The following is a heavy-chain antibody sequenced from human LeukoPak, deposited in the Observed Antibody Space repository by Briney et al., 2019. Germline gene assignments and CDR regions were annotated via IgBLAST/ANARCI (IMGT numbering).Heavy chain of an antibody. CDR2: ISSSSSYI. Sequence: GGSPRLSCAASGFTFSSYSMNWVRQAPGKGLEWVSSISSSSSYIYYADSVKGRFTISRDNAKNSLYLQMNSLRAEDTAVYYCARDRVTIVRGVIIPNDYWGQGTLVTVSS. J-gene: IGHJ4*02. CDR1: GFTFSSYS. CDR3: ARDRVTIVRGVIIPNDY. V-gene: IGHV3-21*01. D-gene: IGHD3-10*01.